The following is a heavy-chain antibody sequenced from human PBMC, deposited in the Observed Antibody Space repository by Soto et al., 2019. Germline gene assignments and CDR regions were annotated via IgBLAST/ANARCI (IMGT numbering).Heavy chain of an antibody. J-gene: IGHJ2*01. CDR3: ARDVARCDSSGYFYWYFDL. V-gene: IGHV3-72*01. CDR1: GFTFSDHY. Sequence: EVQLVESGGGLVQPGGSLRLSCAASGFTFSDHYMDWVRQAPGKGLEWVGRTRNKANSYTTEYAASVKGRFTISRDDSKNALYLQMNSLKTEDTAVYYCARDVARCDSSGYFYWYFDLWGRGTLVTVSS. CDR2: TRNKANSYTT. D-gene: IGHD3-22*01.